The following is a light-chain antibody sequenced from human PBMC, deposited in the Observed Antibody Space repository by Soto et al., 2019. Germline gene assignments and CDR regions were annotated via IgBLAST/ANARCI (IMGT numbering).Light chain of an antibody. CDR3: CSYAGSSTLV. CDR2: EGS. J-gene: IGLJ2*01. Sequence: QTVLTQPASVCGSPGQSITISCTGTSSDVGSYNLVSWYQQHPGKALKLMIYEGSKRPSGVSNRFSGSKSGNTASLTISGLQAEDEADYYCCSYAGSSTLVFGGGTKLTVL. V-gene: IGLV2-23*01. CDR1: SSDVGSYNL.